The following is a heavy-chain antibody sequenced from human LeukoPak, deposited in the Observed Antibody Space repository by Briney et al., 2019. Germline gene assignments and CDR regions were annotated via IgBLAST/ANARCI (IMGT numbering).Heavy chain of an antibody. CDR3: ARDPRSLRFLEWPPPYYFDY. D-gene: IGHD3-3*01. CDR2: ISSSSSYI. J-gene: IGHJ4*02. CDR1: GFTFSSYS. V-gene: IGHV3-21*01. Sequence: GGSLRLSCAASGFTFSSYSMNWVRQAPGKGLEWVSSISSSSSYIYYADSVKGRFTISRDNAKNSLYLQMNSLRAEDTAVYYCARDPRSLRFLEWPPPYYFDYWGQGTLVTVSS.